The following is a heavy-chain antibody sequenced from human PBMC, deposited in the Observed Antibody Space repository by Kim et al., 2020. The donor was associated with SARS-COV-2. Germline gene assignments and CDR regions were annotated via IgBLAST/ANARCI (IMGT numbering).Heavy chain of an antibody. CDR1: GGSISSSDYY. CDR3: ARHLRNWYFDL. J-gene: IGHJ2*01. V-gene: IGHV4-39*01. Sequence: SETLSLTCSVSGGSISSSDYYWDWIRQPPGKGLEWIATIYYSGSTYYNPSLKGRVTISVDTSKKQFSLRLSSVTAADAAVYYCARHLRNWYFDLWGRGTLVTVSS. CDR2: IYYSGST.